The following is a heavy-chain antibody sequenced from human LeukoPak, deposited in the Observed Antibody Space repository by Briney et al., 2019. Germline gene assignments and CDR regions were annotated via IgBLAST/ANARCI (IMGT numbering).Heavy chain of an antibody. CDR3: ARGGSYYDY. D-gene: IGHD3-16*01. CDR1: GFTFSSYG. CDR2: VWYDGSKK. J-gene: IGHJ4*02. Sequence: GGSLRLSCAASGFTFSSYGMHWVRQAPGRGLEGVAIVWYDGSKKYYSDSVKGRFTISRDNFQNTLYLQMNSLRAEDTAVYYCARGGSYYDYWGQGTLVTVSS. V-gene: IGHV3-33*01.